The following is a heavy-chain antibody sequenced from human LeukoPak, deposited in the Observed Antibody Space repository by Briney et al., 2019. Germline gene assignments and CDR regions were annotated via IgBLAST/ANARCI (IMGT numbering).Heavy chain of an antibody. J-gene: IGHJ4*02. V-gene: IGHV1-18*01. CDR2: ISAYNGNT. Sequence: ASVKVSCKASGYTFTSYGISWVRQAPGQGLEWMGWISAYNGNTNYAQKLQGRVTMTTDTSTSTAYMELRSLRSDDTAVYYCASNIAAAGNTDYWGQGTLVTVSS. CDR1: GYTFTSYG. D-gene: IGHD6-13*01. CDR3: ASNIAAAGNTDY.